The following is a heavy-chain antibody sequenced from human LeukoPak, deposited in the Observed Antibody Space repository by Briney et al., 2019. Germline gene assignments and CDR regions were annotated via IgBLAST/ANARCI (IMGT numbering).Heavy chain of an antibody. CDR3: TRGVMAPLYYGMDV. CDR2: IRSKANSYAT. Sequence: GGSLRLSCAASGFTFSGSAMHWVRQASGKGLEWVGRIRSKANSYATAYAASVKGRFTVSRDDSKNTAYLQMNSLKTEDTAVYYCTRGVMAPLYYGMDVWGQGTTVTVSS. CDR1: GFTFSGSA. V-gene: IGHV3-73*01. J-gene: IGHJ6*02. D-gene: IGHD3-16*01.